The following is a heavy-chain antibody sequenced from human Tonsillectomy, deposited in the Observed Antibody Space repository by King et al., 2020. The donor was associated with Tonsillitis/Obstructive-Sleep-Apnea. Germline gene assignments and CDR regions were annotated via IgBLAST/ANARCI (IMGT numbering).Heavy chain of an antibody. CDR2: FYYSATT. CDR1: GGSSSNGSYS. CDR3: ARGISVAGLNWFDP. Sequence: LQLQESGPGLVKPSETLSLTCTVSGGSSSNGSYSWGWIRQPPGNGLEWISTFYYSATTYYNPSLKSRVTISVETSKNQFSLKLSSVTAADTAVYYCARGISVAGLNWFDPWGQGTLVIVSS. V-gene: IGHV4-39*01. J-gene: IGHJ5*02. D-gene: IGHD6-19*01.